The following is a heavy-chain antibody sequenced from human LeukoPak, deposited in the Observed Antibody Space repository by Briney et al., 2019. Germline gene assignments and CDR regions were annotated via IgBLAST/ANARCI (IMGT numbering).Heavy chain of an antibody. V-gene: IGHV1-2*02. J-gene: IGHJ4*02. CDR2: INPNSGGT. Sequence: ASVKVSCKASGYTFTGYYMHWVRQAPGQGLELMGWINPNSGGTNYAQKFQGRVTMTRDTSISTAYMELSRLRSDDTAVYYCARDYDILTGISSSPNYWGQGTLVTVSS. CDR1: GYTFTGYY. CDR3: ARDYDILTGISSSPNY. D-gene: IGHD3-9*01.